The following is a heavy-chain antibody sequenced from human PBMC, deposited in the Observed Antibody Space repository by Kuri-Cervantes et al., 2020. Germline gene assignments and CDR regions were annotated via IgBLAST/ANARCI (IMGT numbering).Heavy chain of an antibody. J-gene: IGHJ6*03. CDR2: ISAYNGDT. D-gene: IGHD3-22*01. Sequence: ASVKVSCKASGYTFPNYGISWVRQAPGQGLEWLGWISAYNGDTNYAQKLQGRVTLTTDTSTSTAYMELSRLRSEDAAVYYCARGLRSYYYYMDVWGKGTTVTVSS. CDR3: ARGLRSYYYYMDV. CDR1: GYTFPNYG. V-gene: IGHV1-18*01.